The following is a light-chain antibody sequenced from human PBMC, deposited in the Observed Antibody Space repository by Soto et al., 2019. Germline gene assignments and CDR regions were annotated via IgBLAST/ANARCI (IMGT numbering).Light chain of an antibody. CDR2: AAS. V-gene: IGKV1-27*01. Sequence: DLQMTQSPSSLSASVGEQVTITCRASQAISTSLAWYHQRPGEAPKLLVYAASTLQTGFSSRVSGGGSGTHFTLTIDSLQPGDVGAYYCQKCDSAPRTCGRGTTVEI. CDR1: QAISTS. J-gene: IGKJ1*01. CDR3: QKCDSAPRT.